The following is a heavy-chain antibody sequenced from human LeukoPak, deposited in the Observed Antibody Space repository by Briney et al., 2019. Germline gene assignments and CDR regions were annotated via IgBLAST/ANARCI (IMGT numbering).Heavy chain of an antibody. CDR2: INHSGST. CDR1: GGSFSGYY. Sequence: SETLSLTCAVYGGSFSGYYWSWIRQPPGKGLEWIGEINHSGSTNYNPSLKSRVTISVDTSKNQFSLKLSSVTAADTAVYYRARRWLHRKGFDYWGQGTLVTVSS. V-gene: IGHV4-34*01. D-gene: IGHD5-24*01. CDR3: ARRWLHRKGFDY. J-gene: IGHJ4*02.